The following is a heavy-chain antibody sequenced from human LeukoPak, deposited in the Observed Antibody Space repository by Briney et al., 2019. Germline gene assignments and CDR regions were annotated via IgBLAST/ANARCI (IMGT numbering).Heavy chain of an antibody. CDR3: ARGEAHFDY. J-gene: IGHJ4*02. D-gene: IGHD3-16*01. CDR2: IYYSGST. CDR1: GGSISSYY. V-gene: IGHV4-59*01. Sequence: SETLSLTCTVSGGSISSYYWSWIRQPPGKGLEWIGYIYYSGSTNYNPSLKRRVTISVDTSKNQFSLKLSSVTAADTAVHYCARGEAHFDYWGQGTLVTVSS.